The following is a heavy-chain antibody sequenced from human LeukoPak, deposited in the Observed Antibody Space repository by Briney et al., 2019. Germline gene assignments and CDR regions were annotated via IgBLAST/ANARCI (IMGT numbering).Heavy chain of an antibody. CDR2: IYYSGST. D-gene: IGHD6-13*01. J-gene: IGHJ4*02. Sequence: SETLSLTCTVSGGSISSYYWSWIRQPPGKGLEWIGYIYYSGSTNYNPSLKSRVTISVDTSKNQFSLKLSSVTAADTAVYYCAARYSSSWYDFDYWGQGTQVTVSS. V-gene: IGHV4-59*01. CDR3: AARYSSSWYDFDY. CDR1: GGSISSYY.